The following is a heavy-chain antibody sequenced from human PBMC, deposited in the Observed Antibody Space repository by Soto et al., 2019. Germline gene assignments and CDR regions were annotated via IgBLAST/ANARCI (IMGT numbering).Heavy chain of an antibody. V-gene: IGHV1-69*02. Sequence: QVQLVQSGAEVKKPGSSVKVSCKAPGGTFSSYTISWVRQAPGQGLEWMGRIIPILGIANYAQKFQGRLTITANKSTSTAYMELSSLTAENTAVYYCARADRVRGWYNVWGQGTTVTVSS. CDR3: ARADRVRGWYNV. CDR1: GGTFSSYT. J-gene: IGHJ6*02. D-gene: IGHD6-19*01. CDR2: IIPILGIA.